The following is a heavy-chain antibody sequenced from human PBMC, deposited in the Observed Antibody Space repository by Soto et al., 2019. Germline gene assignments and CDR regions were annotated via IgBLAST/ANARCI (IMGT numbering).Heavy chain of an antibody. J-gene: IGHJ6*02. V-gene: IGHV1-58*01. CDR3: AASGYSGYENYYYGMDV. Sequence: SVNVSCTASGFTFTSSAVQWVRQARGQRLEWIGWIVVGSGNTNYAQKFQERVTITRDMSTSTAYMELSSLRSEDTAVYYCAASGYSGYENYYYGMDVWGQGTTVTVSS. CDR1: GFTFTSSA. D-gene: IGHD5-12*01. CDR2: IVVGSGNT.